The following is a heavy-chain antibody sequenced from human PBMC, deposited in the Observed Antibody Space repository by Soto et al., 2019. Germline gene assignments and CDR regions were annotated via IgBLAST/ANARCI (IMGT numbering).Heavy chain of an antibody. J-gene: IGHJ4*02. CDR2: INHSGST. D-gene: IGHD3-10*01. V-gene: IGHV4-34*01. CDR1: GGSFSGYY. CDR3: ARGGKGSGSYYRWTFAAKFDY. Sequence: PSETLSLTCAVYGGSFSGYYWSWIRQPPGKGLEWIGEINHSGSTNYNPSLKSRVTISVDTSKNQFSLKLSSVTAADTAVYYCARGGKGSGSYYRWTFAAKFDYWGQGTLVTVSS.